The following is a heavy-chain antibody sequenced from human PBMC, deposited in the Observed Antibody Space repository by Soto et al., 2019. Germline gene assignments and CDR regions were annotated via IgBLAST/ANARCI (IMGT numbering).Heavy chain of an antibody. CDR1: GGSISSYY. D-gene: IGHD6-13*01. J-gene: IGHJ4*02. V-gene: IGHV4-59*12. Sequence: SSETLSLTCTVSGGSISSYYWSWIRQPPGKGLEWIGYIYYSGSINYSPSLKSRVSISVDTSKNQFSLKLSSVTAADTAVYYCARESRSWYGSIWDYWGQGTLVTV. CDR2: IYYSGSI. CDR3: ARESRSWYGSIWDY.